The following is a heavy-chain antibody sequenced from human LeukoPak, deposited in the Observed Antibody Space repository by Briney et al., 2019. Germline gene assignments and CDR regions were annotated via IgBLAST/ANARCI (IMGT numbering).Heavy chain of an antibody. Sequence: GGSLRLSCAASGFTVSSNYMSWVRQAPGKGLEWVSVIYSGGSTYYADSVKGRFTISRDNSKNTLYLQMNSLRAEDTAVYYCARLDYYGSGSQPHWFDPWGQGTLVTVSS. V-gene: IGHV3-66*01. CDR2: IYSGGST. CDR3: ARLDYYGSGSQPHWFDP. D-gene: IGHD3-10*01. J-gene: IGHJ5*02. CDR1: GFTVSSNY.